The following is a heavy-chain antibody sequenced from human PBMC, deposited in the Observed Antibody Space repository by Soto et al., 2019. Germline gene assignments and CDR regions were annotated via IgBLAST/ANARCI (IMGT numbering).Heavy chain of an antibody. V-gene: IGHV2-5*02. CDR3: VQSRCGGDCLQSYPAHYYSGVDV. CDR1: GFSLRTSGVG. J-gene: IGHJ6*02. Sequence: QITLKESGPTLVKPTQTLTLTCTFSGFSLRTSGVGVGWIRQPPGKTLEWLALIYWDNDKRYSPSLKSRLTITKDTSENQVVRTITTTDPVDTGKYYGVQSRCGGDCLQSYPAHYYSGVDVWGQGTTVTVS. CDR2: IYWDNDK. D-gene: IGHD2-21*02.